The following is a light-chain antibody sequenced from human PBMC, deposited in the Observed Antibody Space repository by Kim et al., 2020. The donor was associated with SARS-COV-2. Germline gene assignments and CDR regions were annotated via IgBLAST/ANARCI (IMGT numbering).Light chain of an antibody. CDR2: KAS. Sequence: LSASVGDRVTITCRASQSISSWLAWYQQKPGKAPRLLIYKASSLQRGVPSRFSGSGSGTEFTLTISSLQPDDFATYYCQQYSSYSTFGQGTKLEI. CDR3: QQYSSYST. J-gene: IGKJ2*01. CDR1: QSISSW. V-gene: IGKV1-5*03.